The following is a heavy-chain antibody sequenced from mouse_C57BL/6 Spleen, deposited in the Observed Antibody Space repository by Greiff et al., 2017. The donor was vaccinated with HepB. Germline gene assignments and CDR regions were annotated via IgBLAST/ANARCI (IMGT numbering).Heavy chain of an antibody. CDR2: IYPGSGST. J-gene: IGHJ2*01. D-gene: IGHD1-1*01. CDR1: GYTFTSYW. CDR3: ARDTTVGEGYFDY. Sequence: VQLQQSGAELVKPGASVKMSCKASGYTFTSYWITWVKQRPGQGLEWIGDIYPGSGSTNYTEKFKSKATLTVDTSSSTAYMQLSSLTSEDSAVYYCARDTTVGEGYFDYWGQGTTLTVSS. V-gene: IGHV1-55*01.